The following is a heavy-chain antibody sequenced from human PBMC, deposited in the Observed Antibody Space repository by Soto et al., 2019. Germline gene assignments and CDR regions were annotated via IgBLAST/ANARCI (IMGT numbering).Heavy chain of an antibody. CDR1: GFSFSGSA. D-gene: IGHD6-13*01. CDR2: IKTKSNTYAT. Sequence: EVQLVESGGGLVQPGGSLILSCAASGFSFSGSAVHWVRQASGKGLEWVGRIKTKSNTYATAYGASVQGRFTISRDDSKNTAYLQMNSVKIEDTAVYYCIRATNNWYAYFDLWGRGTLVTVSS. J-gene: IGHJ2*01. CDR3: IRATNNWYAYFDL. V-gene: IGHV3-73*02.